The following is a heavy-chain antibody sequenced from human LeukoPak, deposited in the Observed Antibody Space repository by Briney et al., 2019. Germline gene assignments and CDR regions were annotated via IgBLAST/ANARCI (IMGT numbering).Heavy chain of an antibody. J-gene: IGHJ4*02. CDR2: ISGSGGST. V-gene: IGHV3-23*01. D-gene: IGHD1-26*01. CDR3: GKEGRGMGAATIDY. CDR1: GFTFSNYA. Sequence: PGGSLRLSCAASGFTFSNYAMSWVRQAPGKGLEWVSGISGSGGSTYYADSVGRFFITGDNYKKTLYLQMTRLRAEDTAVYYCGKEGRGMGAATIDYWGQGTLVTVSS.